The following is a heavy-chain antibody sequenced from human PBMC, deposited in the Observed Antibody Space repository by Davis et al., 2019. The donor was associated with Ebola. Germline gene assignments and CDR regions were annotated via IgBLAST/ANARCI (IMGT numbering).Heavy chain of an antibody. Sequence: GGSLRLSCVASGFSFSRYDMNWVRQAPGKGLEWVSYISSGSTTLKYADSVKGRFTISRDNAKNSLYLQMNSLRDEDTAVYYCVRDPALVVTGGGWFFGLWGRGTLVTVSS. D-gene: IGHD2-21*02. J-gene: IGHJ2*01. CDR1: GFSFSRYD. CDR2: ISSGSTTL. V-gene: IGHV3-48*02. CDR3: VRDPALVVTGGGWFFGL.